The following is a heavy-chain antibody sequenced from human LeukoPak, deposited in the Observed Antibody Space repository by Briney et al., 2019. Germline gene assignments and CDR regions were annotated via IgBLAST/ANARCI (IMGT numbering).Heavy chain of an antibody. J-gene: IGHJ4*02. CDR2: IYWNGDFT. CDR1: GIAFDDHG. CDR3: TRLSGIVVAGAFDY. V-gene: IGHV3-20*04. Sequence: GGSLRLSCAASGIAFDDHGMSWVRQVPGKGLEWVSSIYWNGDFTTYAESVKGRFTISRDNAKTSLYLQMNSLRVEDTAFYYCTRLSGIVVAGAFDYWGQGNLVTVSS. D-gene: IGHD6-19*01.